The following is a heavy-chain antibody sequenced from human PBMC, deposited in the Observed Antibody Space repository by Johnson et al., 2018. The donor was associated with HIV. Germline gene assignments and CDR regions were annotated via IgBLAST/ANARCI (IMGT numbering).Heavy chain of an antibody. V-gene: IGHV3-9*01. J-gene: IGHJ3*02. CDR3: AKNPGIAGGAFDI. Sequence: VQLVESGGGVVRPGGSLRVSCAASGFTFDDYAMHWVRQAPGKGLEWVSGISWNSGSIGYADSVKGRFTISRDNAKNSLYLQMNSLRAEDTALYYCAKNPGIAGGAFDIWGQGTMVTVSS. D-gene: IGHD6-13*01. CDR2: ISWNSGSI. CDR1: GFTFDDYA.